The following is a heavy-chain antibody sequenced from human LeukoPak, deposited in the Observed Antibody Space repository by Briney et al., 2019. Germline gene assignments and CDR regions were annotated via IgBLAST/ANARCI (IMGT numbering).Heavy chain of an antibody. CDR3: ATDPGITGTTGPFDY. CDR2: FDPEDSET. V-gene: IGHV1-24*01. J-gene: IGHJ4*02. D-gene: IGHD1-7*01. Sequence: ASVKASCKASGYTLTELSMHSVRQAPGNELEWMRGFDPEDSETIYAQKFQGRVTMTEDTSTDTAYMELSSLRSEDTAVYYCATDPGITGTTGPFDYWGQGTLVTVSS. CDR1: GYTLTELS.